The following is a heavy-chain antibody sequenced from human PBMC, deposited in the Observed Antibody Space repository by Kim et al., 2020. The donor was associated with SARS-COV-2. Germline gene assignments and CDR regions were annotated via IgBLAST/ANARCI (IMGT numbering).Heavy chain of an antibody. V-gene: IGHV1-46*01. J-gene: IGHJ5*02. Sequence: AQKFQGRVNMTRDTSANTVHMELTSLRSEDTAVYYCARGGTSGGGWDWYDPWGQGTLVTVSS. CDR3: ARGGTSGGGWDWYDP. D-gene: IGHD6-19*01.